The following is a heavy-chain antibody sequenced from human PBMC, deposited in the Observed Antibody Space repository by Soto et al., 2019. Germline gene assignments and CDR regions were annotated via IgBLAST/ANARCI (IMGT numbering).Heavy chain of an antibody. CDR2: ISWNSGSI. D-gene: IGHD6-13*01. J-gene: IGHJ4*02. V-gene: IGHV3-9*01. Sequence: EVQMVESGGGLVQPGRSLRLSCAASGFTFDDYAMHWVRQATGKGLEWVSGISWNSGSIDYADSVKGRFTISRDNAKHSLYLQMNSLRAEDTALYCWAKDMGYSSSRAFDYWGQGTLVTVSS. CDR1: GFTFDDYA. CDR3: AKDMGYSSSRAFDY.